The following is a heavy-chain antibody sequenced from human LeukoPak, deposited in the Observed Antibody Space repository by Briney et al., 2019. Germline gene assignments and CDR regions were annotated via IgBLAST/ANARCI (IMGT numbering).Heavy chain of an antibody. V-gene: IGHV1-2*02. Sequence: ASVKVSCKASGYTFTGYYMHWVRQAPGQGLEWMGWINPNSGGTNYAQKFQGRVTMTRDTSITTAYMDLSSLTSDDTALYYCARALTRYSTAWYGYWGQGTLVTVSS. D-gene: IGHD6-19*01. CDR1: GYTFTGYY. CDR3: ARALTRYSTAWYGY. J-gene: IGHJ4*02. CDR2: INPNSGGT.